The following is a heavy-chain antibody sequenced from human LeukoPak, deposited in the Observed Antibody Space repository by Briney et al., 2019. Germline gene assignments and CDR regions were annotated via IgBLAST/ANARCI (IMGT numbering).Heavy chain of an antibody. CDR2: IYYSGST. CDR3: AGMIGIAAAATPPTFDY. Sequence: LSETLSLTCTVSGGSISSSSYYWSWIRQPPGKGLEWIGYIYYSGSTNYNPTLKSRVTISVDTSKNQFSLKLSSVTAADTAVYYCAGMIGIAAAATPPTFDYWGQGTLVTVSS. D-gene: IGHD6-13*01. CDR1: GGSISSSSYY. J-gene: IGHJ4*02. V-gene: IGHV4-61*05.